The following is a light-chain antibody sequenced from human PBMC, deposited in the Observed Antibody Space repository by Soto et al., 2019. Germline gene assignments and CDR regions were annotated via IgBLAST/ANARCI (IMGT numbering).Light chain of an antibody. Sequence: DIQITQSPSTLSASEGDRVTISCRASQSVSIWLAWYQQKPGRAPKLLIYKSSILESGVPSRFSGSGSGTEFTLTISSLQPDDFATYYCQQFNSYSTFGQGTKVDIK. CDR3: QQFNSYST. CDR2: KSS. V-gene: IGKV1-5*03. J-gene: IGKJ1*01. CDR1: QSVSIW.